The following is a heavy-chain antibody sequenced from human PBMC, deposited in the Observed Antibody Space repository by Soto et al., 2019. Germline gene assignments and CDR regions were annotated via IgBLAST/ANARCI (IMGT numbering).Heavy chain of an antibody. Sequence: QVQLVESGGGLVKPGGSLRLSCAASGLTLSDYYMTWIRQAPGKGLEWVSDISFSSSYTNYAESVKGRFTSSRDNAKNSLYMQMNRLRAEDTGVYYCARDVYGFGKGYYLDHWGQGTLVTDSS. J-gene: IGHJ4*02. CDR3: ARDVYGFGKGYYLDH. V-gene: IGHV3-11*06. D-gene: IGHD1-20*01. CDR2: ISFSSSYT. CDR1: GLTLSDYY.